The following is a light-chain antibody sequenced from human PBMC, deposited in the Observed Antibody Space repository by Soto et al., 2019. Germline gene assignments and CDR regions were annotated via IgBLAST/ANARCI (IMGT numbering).Light chain of an antibody. V-gene: IGKV3-15*01. J-gene: IGKJ1*01. CDR2: GAS. CDR3: QQYNNWWT. Sequence: VMTQSPATLSVSPGERATLSCRASQSINSNLVWYQQRPGQAPRLLIYGASTRATGIPARFSGSGSGTEFTLTISSLQSEDFAVYYCQQYNNWWTFGQGTKVDIK. CDR1: QSINSN.